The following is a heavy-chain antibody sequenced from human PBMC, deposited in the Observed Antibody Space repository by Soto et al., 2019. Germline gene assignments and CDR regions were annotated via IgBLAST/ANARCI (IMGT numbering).Heavy chain of an antibody. Sequence: QVQLVQSGAEVKKPGASVKVSCKASGYTFTGYYMHWVRQAPGQGLEWMGWINPNSGGTNYAQKFQGWVTMTRDTCISTADMELSRLSADDTAVYDCARADRTPYPKDMVVVVATEGAVFDRWGQGTLVTVSS. CDR2: INPNSGGT. D-gene: IGHD2-15*01. J-gene: IGHJ5*02. CDR3: ARADRTPYPKDMVVVVATEGAVFDR. CDR1: GYTFTGYY. V-gene: IGHV1-2*04.